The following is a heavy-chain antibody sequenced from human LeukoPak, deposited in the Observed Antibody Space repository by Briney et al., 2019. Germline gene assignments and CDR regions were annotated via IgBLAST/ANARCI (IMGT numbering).Heavy chain of an antibody. CDR2: ISAYNGNT. CDR1: GYTFTSYG. V-gene: IGHV1-18*01. Sequence: GASVKVSCKASGYTFTSYGISWVRQAPGQGLEWMGWISAYNGNTNYAQKLQGRVTITADKSTSTAYMELSSLRSEDTAVYYCARSYSSGPLEDYWGQGTLVTVSS. D-gene: IGHD3-22*01. CDR3: ARSYSSGPLEDY. J-gene: IGHJ4*02.